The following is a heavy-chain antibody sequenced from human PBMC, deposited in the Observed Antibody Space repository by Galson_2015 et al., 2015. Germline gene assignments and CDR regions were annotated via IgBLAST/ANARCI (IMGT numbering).Heavy chain of an antibody. Sequence: QSGAEVKKPGESLRISCKGSGYSFTSYWISWVRQMPGKGLEWMGRIDPSDSYTNYSPSFQGHVTISADKSISTAYLQWSSLKASDTAMYYCARLDIVVVLAAPRDWYFDLWGCGTLVTVSS. D-gene: IGHD2-2*01. CDR1: GYSFTSYW. J-gene: IGHJ2*01. V-gene: IGHV5-10-1*01. CDR3: ARLDIVVVLAAPRDWYFDL. CDR2: IDPSDSYT.